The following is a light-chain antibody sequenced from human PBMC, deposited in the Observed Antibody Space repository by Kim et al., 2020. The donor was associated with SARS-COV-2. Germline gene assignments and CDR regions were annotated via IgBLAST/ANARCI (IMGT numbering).Light chain of an antibody. CDR2: DNN. V-gene: IGLV1-51*01. Sequence: KVTISCSGSRSNIGNNYVSWYQQLPGTAPKLLIYDNNKRPSGIPDRFSGSKSGTSATLGITGLQTGDEADYYCGTWDSSLSAHVFGTGTKVTVL. CDR1: RSNIGNNY. CDR3: GTWDSSLSAHV. J-gene: IGLJ1*01.